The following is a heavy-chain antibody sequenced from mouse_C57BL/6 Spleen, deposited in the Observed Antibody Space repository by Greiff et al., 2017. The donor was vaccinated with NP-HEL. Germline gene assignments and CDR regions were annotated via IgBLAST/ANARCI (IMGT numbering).Heavy chain of an antibody. Sequence: EVKLVESGGGLVQPGGSLSLSCAASGFTFTDYYMSWVRQPPGKALEWLGFIRNKANGYTTEYSASVKGRFTISRDNSQSILYLRMNALRAEDSATYYCASLSNYGFAYWGQGTLVTVSA. CDR1: GFTFTDYY. V-gene: IGHV7-3*01. CDR3: ASLSNYGFAY. CDR2: IRNKANGYTT. J-gene: IGHJ3*01. D-gene: IGHD2-5*01.